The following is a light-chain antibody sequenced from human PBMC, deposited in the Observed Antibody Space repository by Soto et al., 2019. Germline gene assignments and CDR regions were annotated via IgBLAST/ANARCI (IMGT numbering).Light chain of an antibody. CDR2: DAS. J-gene: IGKJ1*01. CDR1: QSIGSNF. CDR3: QQRSNWQVT. V-gene: IGKV3D-11*02. Sequence: EIVLTQSPGTLSLSPGEGATLSCRASQSIGSNFLAWYQQKPGQAPRLLIYDASNRATGIPARFSGSGSGTDFTLTISSLEPEDFAVYYCQQRSNWQVTFGQGTKVDIK.